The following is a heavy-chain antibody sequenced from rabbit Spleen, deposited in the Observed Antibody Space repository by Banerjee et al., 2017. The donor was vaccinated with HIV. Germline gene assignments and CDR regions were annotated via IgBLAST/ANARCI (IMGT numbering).Heavy chain of an antibody. Sequence: QEQLAESGGDLVKPGASLTLTCTASGCSFSSSDYMCWVRQAPGKGLEWISCIAGSSSGFTYSAIWAKCRFTISKTSSTTVTLQLIGLTAADTATYFCARGSAAMTMVITGFYFNLWGPGTLFPVS. CDR1: GCSFSSSDY. D-gene: IGHD2-1*01. CDR3: ARGSAAMTMVITGFYFNL. J-gene: IGHJ4*01. V-gene: IGHV1S45*01. CDR2: IAGSSSGFT.